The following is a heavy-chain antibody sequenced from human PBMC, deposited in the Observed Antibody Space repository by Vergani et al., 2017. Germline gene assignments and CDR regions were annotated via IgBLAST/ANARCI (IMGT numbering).Heavy chain of an antibody. CDR2: IMPMFGTP. CDR1: GDSFTNYV. J-gene: IGHJ4*02. CDR3: AKENERSDYFDS. Sequence: QVQLVQSGAEVKKPGSSVKVSCKASGDSFTNYVMSWVRQTPGQGLEWMGGIMPMFGTPNYAQKFLGRVTITADESTSTAYLELNSLTLEDTAVYYCAKENERSDYFDSWGQGSLVTVSS. V-gene: IGHV1-69*12. D-gene: IGHD1-1*01.